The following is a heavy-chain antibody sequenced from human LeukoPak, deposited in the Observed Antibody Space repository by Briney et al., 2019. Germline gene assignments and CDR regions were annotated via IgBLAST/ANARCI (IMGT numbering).Heavy chain of an antibody. CDR2: INAGNGNT. CDR1: GDTFTSYA. D-gene: IGHD2-2*02. Sequence: ASVKVSCKASGDTFTSYAMHWVRQAPGQRLEWMGWINAGNGNTKYSQKFQGRVTITRDTSASTAYMELSSLRSEDTAVYYCAIQSRYCSSTSCYTTFDYWGQGTLVTVSS. V-gene: IGHV1-3*01. J-gene: IGHJ4*02. CDR3: AIQSRYCSSTSCYTTFDY.